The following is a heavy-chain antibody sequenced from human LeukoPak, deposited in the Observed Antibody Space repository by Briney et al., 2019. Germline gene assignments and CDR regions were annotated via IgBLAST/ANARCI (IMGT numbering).Heavy chain of an antibody. V-gene: IGHV3-9*01. CDR1: GFTFDDYA. Sequence: GGSLRLSCAASGFTFDDYAMHWVRQAPGKGLEWVSGISWNSGSIGYADSVKGRFTISRDNAKNSLYLQMNSLRAEDTAVYYCARGTRSTSYYYYYYMDVWGKGTTVTVSS. CDR3: ARGTRSTSYYYYYYMDV. D-gene: IGHD2-2*01. J-gene: IGHJ6*03. CDR2: ISWNSGSI.